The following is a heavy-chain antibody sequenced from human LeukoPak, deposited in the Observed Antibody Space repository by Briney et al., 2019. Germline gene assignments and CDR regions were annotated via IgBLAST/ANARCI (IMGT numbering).Heavy chain of an antibody. V-gene: IGHV4-4*07. CDR2: IYTSGST. J-gene: IGHJ4*02. CDR1: DGSISSDY. CDR3: ARGSSWYDY. Sequence: SETLSLTCTVSDGSISSDYWTWIRQPAGKGLEWIGRIYTSGSTNYNPSLKGRVTMSVDTSKNQLSLKLTSVTAADTAVYYCARGSSWYDYWGQGILVTVSS. D-gene: IGHD6-13*01.